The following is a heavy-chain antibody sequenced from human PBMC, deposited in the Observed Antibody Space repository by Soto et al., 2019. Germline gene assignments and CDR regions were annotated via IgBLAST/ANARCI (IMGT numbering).Heavy chain of an antibody. CDR3: ARGIREYQLPSYYYYYGMEG. D-gene: IGHD2-2*01. V-gene: IGHV1-69*13. J-gene: IGHJ6*02. CDR1: GGTFSSYA. Sequence: GASVKVSCKASGGTFSSYAISWVRQAPGQGLEWMGGIIPIFGTANYAQKFQGRVTITADESTSTAYMELSSLRSEDTAVYYCARGIREYQLPSYYYYYGMEGWCPGPTVSVSS. CDR2: IIPIFGTA.